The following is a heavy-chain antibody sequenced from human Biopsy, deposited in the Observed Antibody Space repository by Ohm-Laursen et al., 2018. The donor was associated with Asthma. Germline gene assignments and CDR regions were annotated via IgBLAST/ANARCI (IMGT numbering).Heavy chain of an antibody. Sequence: GTLSLTCSVSGGSVSSAKYYWSWIRQPPGKGLALIAYIFYSGATNYNPALKSRVAQSIDTSKSQFSLRLNSLSAADTAVYYCARGTIVAGINYWGRGTLVTVSS. CDR1: GGSVSSAKYY. J-gene: IGHJ4*02. D-gene: IGHD5-12*01. V-gene: IGHV4-61*01. CDR2: IFYSGAT. CDR3: ARGTIVAGINY.